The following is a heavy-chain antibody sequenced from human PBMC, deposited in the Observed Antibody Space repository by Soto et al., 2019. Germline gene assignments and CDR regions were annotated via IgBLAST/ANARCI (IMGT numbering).Heavy chain of an antibody. V-gene: IGHV3-11*06. D-gene: IGHD1-1*01. CDR1: GFTFSDHY. CDR2: SSNSGSFT. Sequence: GGSLRLSCAASGFTFSDHYMSWIRQAPGKGLEWIGYSSNSGSFTRYADSVKGRFSISRDNAKNSLFLQINSLRGDDTAIYYCVRSGDNYNLLDYWGQGTPVTVSS. J-gene: IGHJ4*02. CDR3: VRSGDNYNLLDY.